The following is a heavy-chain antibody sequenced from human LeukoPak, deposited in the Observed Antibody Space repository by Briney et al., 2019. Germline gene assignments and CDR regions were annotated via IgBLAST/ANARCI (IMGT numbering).Heavy chain of an antibody. CDR3: AKYSSGIFDY. J-gene: IGHJ4*02. V-gene: IGHV3-9*01. D-gene: IGHD3-10*01. Sequence: GGSLRLSCAASGFTFDDYAMHWVRQAPGKGLEWVSGINWNSGSIGYADSVKGRFTISRDNAKNSLYLQMNSLRAEDTALYYCAKYSSGIFDYWGQGTLVTVSS. CDR1: GFTFDDYA. CDR2: INWNSGSI.